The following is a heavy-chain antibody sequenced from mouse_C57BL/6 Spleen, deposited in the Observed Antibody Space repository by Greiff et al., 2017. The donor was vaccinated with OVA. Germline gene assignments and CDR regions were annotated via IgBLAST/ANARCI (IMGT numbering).Heavy chain of an antibody. J-gene: IGHJ3*01. V-gene: IGHV1-15*01. CDR1: GYTFTDYE. CDR3: TRRVTTVVEGFAY. Sequence: QVQLQQSGAELVRPGASVTLSCKASGYTFTDYEMHWVKQTPVHGLEWIGAIDPETGGTASNQKFKGKAILTADKSSSTAYMELRSLTSEDSAVYYCTRRVTTVVEGFAYWGQGTLVTVSA. D-gene: IGHD1-1*01. CDR2: IDPETGGT.